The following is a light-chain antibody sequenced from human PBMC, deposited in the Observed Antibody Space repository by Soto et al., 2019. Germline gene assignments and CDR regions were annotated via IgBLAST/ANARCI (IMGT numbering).Light chain of an antibody. CDR1: QSISSRS. Sequence: EIVLTQSPGTLSLSPGXRATLSCRASQSISSRSLAWYQQKPGQAPRLVIFGTSSRAIGIPDRFSASGSATDFTLTISRLEPEDFAVYYCHQYGNSPFTFGPGTKVDIK. CDR3: HQYGNSPFT. J-gene: IGKJ3*01. CDR2: GTS. V-gene: IGKV3-20*01.